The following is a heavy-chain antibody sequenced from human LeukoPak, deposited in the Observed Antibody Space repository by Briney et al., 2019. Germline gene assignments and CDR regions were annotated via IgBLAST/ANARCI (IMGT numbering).Heavy chain of an antibody. J-gene: IGHJ5*02. CDR2: IYYSGST. CDR1: GGSISSHY. Sequence: SETLSLTCTVSGGSISSHYWSWIRQPPGKGLEWIRYIYYSGSTNYNPSLKSRVSISLDTSNNQFSLKLKFVTAADTAVYYCARAELAPSWFDPWGQGTLVTVSS. CDR3: ARAELAPSWFDP. V-gene: IGHV4-59*08. D-gene: IGHD6-13*01.